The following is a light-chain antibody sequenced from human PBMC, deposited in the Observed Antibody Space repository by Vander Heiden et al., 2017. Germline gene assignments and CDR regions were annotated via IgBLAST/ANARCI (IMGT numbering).Light chain of an antibody. CDR2: AAS. Sequence: DIQLTQSPSSLSASVGDRVTITCRASQGISSYLTWYQQKPGKAPKLLIYAASSLQSGVPSRFSGSGSGTDFTLTISSLQPEDFATYYCQQSYSNPRTFGQGTKVEIK. CDR1: QGISSY. V-gene: IGKV1-39*01. CDR3: QQSYSNPRT. J-gene: IGKJ1*01.